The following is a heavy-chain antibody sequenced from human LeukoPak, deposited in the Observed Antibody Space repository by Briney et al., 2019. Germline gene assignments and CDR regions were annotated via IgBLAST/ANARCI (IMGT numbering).Heavy chain of an antibody. D-gene: IGHD3-3*01. CDR3: ARDMGGRFTIFGVVRGMDV. V-gene: IGHV1-69*13. Sequence: GASVKVSCKASGGSFSSYAINWVRQAPGQGLEWMGGIIPIFGTANYAQKFQDRVTITAVESMSTVYMELSSLRSEDTAVYYCARDMGGRFTIFGVVRGMDVWGQGTTVTVSS. J-gene: IGHJ6*02. CDR1: GGSFSSYA. CDR2: IIPIFGTA.